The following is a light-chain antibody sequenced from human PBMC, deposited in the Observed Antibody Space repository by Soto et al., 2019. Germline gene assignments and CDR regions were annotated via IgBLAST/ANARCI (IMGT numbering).Light chain of an antibody. Sequence: EIVLTQSPGTLYLSPGERATLSCRASQSVSSTYLAWYQQRPGQAPRLLIYGASGRATGIPDRFSGSGSGTDFTLTISRLEPEDFAVYYCQQYGSSPPVTFGQGTRLEIK. CDR3: QQYGSSPPVT. CDR1: QSVSSTY. J-gene: IGKJ5*01. V-gene: IGKV3-20*01. CDR2: GAS.